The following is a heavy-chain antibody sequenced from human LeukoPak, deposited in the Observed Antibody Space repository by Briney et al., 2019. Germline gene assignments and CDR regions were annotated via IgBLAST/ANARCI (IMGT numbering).Heavy chain of an antibody. CDR3: ARDISAARYAFDI. J-gene: IGHJ3*02. D-gene: IGHD3-16*02. CDR2: IYSGGST. Sequence: PGGSLRLSCAASGFTFSSYAMSWVRQAPGKGLEWVSVIYSGGSTYYADSVKGRFTISRDNSKNTLYLQMNSLRAEDTAVYYCARDISAARYAFDIWGQGTMVTVSS. V-gene: IGHV3-53*01. CDR1: GFTFSSYA.